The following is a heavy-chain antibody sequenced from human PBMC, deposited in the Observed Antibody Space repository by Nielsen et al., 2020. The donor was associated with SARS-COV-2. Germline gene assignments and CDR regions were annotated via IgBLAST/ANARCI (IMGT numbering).Heavy chain of an antibody. D-gene: IGHD3-3*01. CDR3: AISTDFYYYFYTMDV. CDR1: GFTFRSYG. V-gene: IGHV3-9*01. CDR2: ISWNSGSI. Sequence: GGSLRLSCAVSGFTFRSYGMHWVRQAPGKGLEWVSGISWNSGSIGYADSVKGRFTISRDNAKNSLYLQMNSLRAEDTAVYYCAISTDFYYYFYTMDVWGQGTTVTVSS. J-gene: IGHJ6*02.